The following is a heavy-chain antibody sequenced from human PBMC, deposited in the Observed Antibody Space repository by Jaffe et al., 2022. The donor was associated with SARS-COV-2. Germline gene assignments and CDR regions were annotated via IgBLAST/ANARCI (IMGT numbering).Heavy chain of an antibody. Sequence: QVQLVQSGGEVKKPGASVKVSCKASGYIFSTYFIHWVRQAPGQGLEWMGWISGYNGNTKGSQKFQDRVTMTMDTSTSTAYLELRSLRSDDTAVYYCARDRVSYTTTSSLGYWGQGSLVTVSS. CDR2: ISGYNGNT. CDR1: GYIFSTYF. D-gene: IGHD3-16*01. CDR3: ARDRVSYTTTSSLGY. V-gene: IGHV1-18*01. J-gene: IGHJ4*02.